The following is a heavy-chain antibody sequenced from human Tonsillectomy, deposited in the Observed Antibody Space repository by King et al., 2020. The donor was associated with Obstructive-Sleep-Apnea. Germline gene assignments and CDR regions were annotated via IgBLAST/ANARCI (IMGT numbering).Heavy chain of an antibody. CDR1: GITFSSYS. J-gene: IGHJ3*02. Sequence: VQLVESGGGLVQPGGSLRLSCAASGITFSSYSMSLVRQAPGKGLEWGSAIRGSGCSTYYADSVKGRFTISRNNSKNTLNLKMNTRRAEDTAVYYCAKDWQQLVPNAFDIWGQGTMVTVSS. V-gene: IGHV3-23*04. CDR3: AKDWQQLVPNAFDI. CDR2: IRGSGCST. D-gene: IGHD6-13*01.